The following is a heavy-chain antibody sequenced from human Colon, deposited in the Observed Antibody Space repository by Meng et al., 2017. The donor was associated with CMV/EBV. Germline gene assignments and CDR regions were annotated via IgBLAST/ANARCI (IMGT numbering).Heavy chain of an antibody. CDR1: GFTFSDYY. Sequence: GGSLRLSCEVTGFTFSDYYMSWVRQAPGKGLEWISYISSSGSLKYYADSMKGRFTISRDNAKNSLFLHMNSLRAEDTALYFCVKGAWLDYWGQGALVTVSS. D-gene: IGHD6-19*01. J-gene: IGHJ4*02. CDR2: ISSSGSLK. V-gene: IGHV3-11*01. CDR3: VKGAWLDY.